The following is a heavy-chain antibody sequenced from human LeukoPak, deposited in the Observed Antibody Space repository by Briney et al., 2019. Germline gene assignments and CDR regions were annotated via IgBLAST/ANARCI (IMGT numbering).Heavy chain of an antibody. CDR3: ARGRSVLRYFDWLFDY. Sequence: LSLTCAVYGFTFSSYAMHWVRQAPGKGLEWVAVISYDGSNKYYADSVKGRFTISRDNSKNTLYLQMNSLRAEDTAVYYCARGRSVLRYFDWLFDYWGQGTLVTVSS. V-gene: IGHV3-30*04. CDR1: GFTFSSYA. J-gene: IGHJ4*02. CDR2: ISYDGSNK. D-gene: IGHD3-9*01.